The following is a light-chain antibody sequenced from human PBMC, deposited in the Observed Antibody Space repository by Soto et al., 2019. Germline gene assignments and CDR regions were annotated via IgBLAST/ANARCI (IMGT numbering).Light chain of an antibody. Sequence: SLPSQPPAASVTPGQKVTISCSGSSSNIGSNTVNWYQQLPGTAPKLLIYSNNQRPSGVPDRFSGSKSGTSASLAISGLQSEDEADYYCAAWDDRLNGHVFGTGTKATVL. CDR1: SSNIGSNT. J-gene: IGLJ1*01. CDR3: AAWDDRLNGHV. V-gene: IGLV1-44*01. CDR2: SNN.